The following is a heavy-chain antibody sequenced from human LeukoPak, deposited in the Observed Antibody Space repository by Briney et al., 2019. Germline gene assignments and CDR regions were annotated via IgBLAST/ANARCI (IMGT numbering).Heavy chain of an antibody. CDR3: GRDALVGYFSYYYMDV. D-gene: IGHD2-15*01. Sequence: WETLSLTCSVSGGAITSHYWTWLRQSPVKGLEWIGDISNSGSTSYNPSLKSRVTISIDTSKNQFSLKLSSVTAADTAVYYCGRDALVGYFSYYYMDVWGKRTTVTVSS. CDR1: GGAITSHY. CDR2: ISNSGST. J-gene: IGHJ6*03. V-gene: IGHV4-59*11.